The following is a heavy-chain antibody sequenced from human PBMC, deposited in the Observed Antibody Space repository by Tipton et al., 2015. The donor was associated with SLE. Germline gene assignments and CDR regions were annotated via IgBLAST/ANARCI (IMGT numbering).Heavy chain of an antibody. Sequence: TLSLTCAVYGGSFSGYYWSWLRQPPGKGLEWIGEINHSGSTNYNPSLKSRVTISVDTSKNQFSLKLSSVTAADTALYYCAKARNHYYGSGSYFHFDLWGHGILVTVSS. CDR3: AKARNHYYGSGSYFHFDL. V-gene: IGHV4-34*01. CDR1: GGSFSGYY. D-gene: IGHD3-10*01. CDR2: INHSGST. J-gene: IGHJ4*01.